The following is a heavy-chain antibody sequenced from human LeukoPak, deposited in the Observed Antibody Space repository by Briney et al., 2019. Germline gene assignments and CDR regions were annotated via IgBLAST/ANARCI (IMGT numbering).Heavy chain of an antibody. CDR1: GFTFDDYA. CDR2: ISWNSGSI. CDR3: AKVYSSYSSGWYGDFDY. V-gene: IGHV3-9*01. Sequence: GGSLRLSCAASGFTFDDYAMHWVRQAPGKGLEWVSGISWNSGSIGYADSVKGRFTISRDNAKNSLYLQMNSLRAEDTALYYCAKVYSSYSSGWYGDFDYWGQGTLVTVSS. D-gene: IGHD6-19*01. J-gene: IGHJ4*02.